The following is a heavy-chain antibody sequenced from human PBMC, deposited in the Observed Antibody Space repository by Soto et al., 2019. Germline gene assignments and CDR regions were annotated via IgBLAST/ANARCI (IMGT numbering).Heavy chain of an antibody. Sequence: ASVKVSCKASGYTFTGYYMHWVRQAPGQGLEWMGWINPNSGGTNYAQKFQGRVTMTRDTSISTAYMELSRLRSDDTAVYYCARDDYYDSSGYYYGMDVWGQGTTVTAP. V-gene: IGHV1-2*02. CDR3: ARDDYYDSSGYYYGMDV. CDR1: GYTFTGYY. J-gene: IGHJ6*02. D-gene: IGHD3-22*01. CDR2: INPNSGGT.